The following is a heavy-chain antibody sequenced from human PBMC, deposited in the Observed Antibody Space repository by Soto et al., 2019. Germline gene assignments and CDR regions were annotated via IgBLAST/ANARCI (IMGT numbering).Heavy chain of an antibody. Sequence: GGSLRLSCAASGFIFSNYWMSWVRQAPDKGLEWVANIKEDGSEKNYGDSVKGRFTISRDNTKNSLYLEMTSLRTEDTAVYYCARDKAYYDSSGYHSVSDYWGQGTLVTVSS. J-gene: IGHJ4*02. D-gene: IGHD3-22*01. CDR1: GFIFSNYW. V-gene: IGHV3-7*03. CDR2: IKEDGSEK. CDR3: ARDKAYYDSSGYHSVSDY.